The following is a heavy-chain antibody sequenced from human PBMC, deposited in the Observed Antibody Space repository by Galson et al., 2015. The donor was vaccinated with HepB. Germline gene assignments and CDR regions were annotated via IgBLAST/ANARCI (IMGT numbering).Heavy chain of an antibody. D-gene: IGHD2-8*02. Sequence: SLRLSCAASGFPFNNAWMTWVRQAPGMGLEWVGRIKSKTDGETTDYAAPVKGRFTISRDDSKNRLYLQMNSLKTEDTAVYYCTTDVYYSTYWSWRDPLGQGTLVTVSS. CDR1: GFPFNNAW. V-gene: IGHV3-15*01. CDR3: TTDVYYSTYWSWRDP. J-gene: IGHJ5*02. CDR2: IKSKTDGETT.